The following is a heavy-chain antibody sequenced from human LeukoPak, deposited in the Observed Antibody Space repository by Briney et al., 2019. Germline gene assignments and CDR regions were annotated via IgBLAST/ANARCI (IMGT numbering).Heavy chain of an antibody. CDR2: IFHSGIA. D-gene: IGHD3-16*01. V-gene: IGHV4-38-2*01. Sequence: PSETLSLTCAVSNYPITSDYYWVWIRQPPGQRLEWIGQIFHSGIAHYNPSLKSRVTMSVDTSRSQFSVNLNSVTAADTAVYYCGRAGFGTAYNRFYYYMDVWGKGTTVTVSS. J-gene: IGHJ6*03. CDR3: GRAGFGTAYNRFYYYMDV. CDR1: NYPITSDYY.